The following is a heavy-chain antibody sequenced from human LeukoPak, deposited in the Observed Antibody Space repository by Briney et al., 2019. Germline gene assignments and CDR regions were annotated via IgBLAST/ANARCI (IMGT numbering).Heavy chain of an antibody. CDR3: ARDAESLITMTVTVLDAFDI. D-gene: IGHD3-22*01. CDR2: INPNSGGT. Sequence: ASVKVSCKASGYTFTGYYMHWVRQAPGQGLGWMGWINPNSGGTNYAQKFQGRVTMTRDTSISTAYMELSRLRSDDTAVYYCARDAESLITMTVTVLDAFDIWGQGTMVTVSS. CDR1: GYTFTGYY. V-gene: IGHV1-2*02. J-gene: IGHJ3*02.